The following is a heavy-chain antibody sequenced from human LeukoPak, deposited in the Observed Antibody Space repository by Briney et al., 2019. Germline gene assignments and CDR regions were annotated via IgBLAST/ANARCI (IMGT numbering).Heavy chain of an antibody. CDR1: GFTFSNYA. V-gene: IGHV4-34*01. D-gene: IGHD3-10*01. CDR2: IKHSGST. J-gene: IGHJ4*02. CDR3: AREDQYYGSGSFDY. Sequence: GSLRLSCAASGFTFSNYAMSWVRQAPGKGLEWIGEIKHSGSTNYNPSLKSRVTISVDTSKNQFSLKLSSVTAADTAVYYCAREDQYYGSGSFDYWGQGTLVTVSS.